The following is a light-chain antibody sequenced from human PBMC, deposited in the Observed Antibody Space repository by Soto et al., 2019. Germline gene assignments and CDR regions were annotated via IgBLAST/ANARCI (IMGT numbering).Light chain of an antibody. CDR3: QQCYNTSLT. V-gene: IGKV4-1*01. CDR1: QSVLYSSNNKNY. J-gene: IGKJ4*01. Sequence: DIVMTQSPDSLAVSLGERATINCKSSQSVLYSSNNKNYLAWYQQKPGQPPMLLLYWSSTRESGVPDRFSGSGSDTDFTLTISILQAEDVAVYYGQQCYNTSLTVGGETKVEIK. CDR2: WSS.